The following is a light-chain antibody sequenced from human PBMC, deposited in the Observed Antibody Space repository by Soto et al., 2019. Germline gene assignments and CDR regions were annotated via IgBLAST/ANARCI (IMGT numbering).Light chain of an antibody. CDR1: QSIGSN. V-gene: IGKV3-15*01. CDR2: YAS. Sequence: ETVMTQSPATLSVSPGERATLSCRASQSIGSNLAWYQQKPGQAPRLLIYYASTRATGIPAKFSGSGSGTEFSLTISSLQSVDSAVYYCQQYNDWPRTFGQGTKVDIK. CDR3: QQYNDWPRT. J-gene: IGKJ1*01.